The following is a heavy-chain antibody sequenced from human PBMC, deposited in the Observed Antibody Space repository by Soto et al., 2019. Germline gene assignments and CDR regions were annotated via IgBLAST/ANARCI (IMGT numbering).Heavy chain of an antibody. CDR3: ERGVVPAALTIDY. D-gene: IGHD2-2*01. CDR2: IIPIFGTA. V-gene: IGHV1-69*01. Sequence: ASVKVSCKASGGTFSSYAISWVRQAPGQGLEWMGGIIPIFGTANYARKFQGRATITADESTSTAYMELSSLRSEDTAVYYCERGVVPAALTIDYWGKGTLVTVS. J-gene: IGHJ4*02. CDR1: GGTFSSYA.